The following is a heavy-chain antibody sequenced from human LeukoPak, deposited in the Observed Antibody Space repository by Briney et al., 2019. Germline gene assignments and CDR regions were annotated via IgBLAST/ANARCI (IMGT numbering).Heavy chain of an antibody. D-gene: IGHD5-18*01. CDR1: GFTFSNYA. Sequence: GGSLRLSCAASGFTFSNYAMSWVRQAPGKGLEWVSVISGSGGSTNFADSVKGRFTSSRDNSKNTLYLQMHSLRVEDTVVYYCAQGRLGYSYGAFDHWGQGTLVTVSS. CDR2: ISGSGGST. J-gene: IGHJ4*02. CDR3: AQGRLGYSYGAFDH. V-gene: IGHV3-23*01.